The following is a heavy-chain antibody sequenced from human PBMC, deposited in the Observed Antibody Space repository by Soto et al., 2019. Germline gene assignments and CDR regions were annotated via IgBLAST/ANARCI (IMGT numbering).Heavy chain of an antibody. CDR1: GFTFSSYS. D-gene: IGHD3-3*01. Sequence: LRLSCAASGFTFSSYSMNWVRQAPGRGLEWISYISTTSSSIYYADSVKGRFTISRDNAKNSLFLQMNSLRDEDTAVYYCARKGVAFDYWGQGALVTVSS. V-gene: IGHV3-48*02. CDR2: ISTTSSSI. CDR3: ARKGVAFDY. J-gene: IGHJ4*02.